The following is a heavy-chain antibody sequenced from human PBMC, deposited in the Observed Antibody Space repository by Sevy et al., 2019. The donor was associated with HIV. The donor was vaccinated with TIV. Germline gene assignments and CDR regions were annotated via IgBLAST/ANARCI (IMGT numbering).Heavy chain of an antibody. Sequence: GGSLRLSCAASGFTFSSFAMTWVRQAPGKGLEWVSGISGSGDNTYYAASVKGRFTSSSDNSKNTLYLQMNGLRAEDTAVDYCAKWSTMVILVLDGIDIWGQGTMVTVSS. V-gene: IGHV3-23*01. CDR2: ISGSGDNT. CDR3: AKWSTMVILVLDGIDI. CDR1: GFTFSSFA. J-gene: IGHJ3*02. D-gene: IGHD3-10*01.